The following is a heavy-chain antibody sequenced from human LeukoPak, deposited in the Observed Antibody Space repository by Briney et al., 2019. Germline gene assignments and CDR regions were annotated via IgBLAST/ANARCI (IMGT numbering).Heavy chain of an antibody. D-gene: IGHD3-16*01. V-gene: IGHV4-59*11. J-gene: IGHJ4*02. CDR2: IYYSGST. Sequence: VKPSETLSLTCTVSSGSISSHYWSWIRQPPGKGLEWIGYIYYSGSTNYNPSLKSRVTISVDTSKNQFSLKLSSVTAADTAVYYCARAGGLPFGFYYWGQGTLVTVSS. CDR3: ARAGGLPFGFYY. CDR1: SGSISSHY.